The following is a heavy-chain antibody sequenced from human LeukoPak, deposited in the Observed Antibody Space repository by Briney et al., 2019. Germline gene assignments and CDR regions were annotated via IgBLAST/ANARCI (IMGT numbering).Heavy chain of an antibody. CDR1: GFTFSRYS. Sequence: GGSLRLSCAASGFTFSRYSMNWVRQAPGKGLEWVSYISISSSGIYYADSVKGRFTISRDNAKNSLYLQMNSLRAVDTALYYCAGYSHGYYYYMDVWGRGTTVTVSS. CDR3: AGYSHGYYYYMDV. V-gene: IGHV3-48*04. J-gene: IGHJ6*03. D-gene: IGHD6-13*01. CDR2: ISISSSGI.